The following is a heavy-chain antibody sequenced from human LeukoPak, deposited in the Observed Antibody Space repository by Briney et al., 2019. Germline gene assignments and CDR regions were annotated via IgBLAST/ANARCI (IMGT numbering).Heavy chain of an antibody. Sequence: SETLSLTCIVSGASISDYYWSWIRQPAGKGLEWIGRIDTSGSTNYKPSLKSRLTMSVDTSKRQFSLRLTSVTAADTAVYYCARGEGPNENKAAADYYYFDYWGQGTLVTVSS. D-gene: IGHD6-13*01. CDR2: IDTSGST. J-gene: IGHJ4*02. CDR1: GASISDYY. CDR3: ARGEGPNENKAAADYYYFDY. V-gene: IGHV4-4*07.